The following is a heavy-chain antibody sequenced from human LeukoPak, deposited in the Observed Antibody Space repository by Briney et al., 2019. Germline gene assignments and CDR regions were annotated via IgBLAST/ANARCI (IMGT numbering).Heavy chain of an antibody. Sequence: PGGSLRLSCAASGFTFINHWMHWVRQAPGEGLVWVSHINNDGGFTTYADSVKGRFTISRDNAKNTVYLQMNSLRAEDTAVYYCAREANRVPGTMYFDYWGQGTLVTVSS. J-gene: IGHJ4*02. CDR2: INNDGGFT. D-gene: IGHD2-2*01. CDR1: GFTFINHW. V-gene: IGHV3-74*03. CDR3: AREANRVPGTMYFDY.